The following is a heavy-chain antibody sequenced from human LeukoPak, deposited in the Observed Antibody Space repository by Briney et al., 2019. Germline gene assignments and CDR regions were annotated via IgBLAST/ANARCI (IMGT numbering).Heavy chain of an antibody. D-gene: IGHD2-2*01. CDR2: INPNSGGT. CDR3: ARVGRTIRAFDI. V-gene: IGHV1-2*04. J-gene: IGHJ3*02. CDR1: GYIFNTYG. Sequence: ASVKVSCKASGYIFNTYGISRVREAPGQGLEWMGWINPNSGGTNYAQKFQGWVTMTRDTSISTAYMELSRLRSDDTAVYYCARVGRTIRAFDIWGQGTMVTVSS.